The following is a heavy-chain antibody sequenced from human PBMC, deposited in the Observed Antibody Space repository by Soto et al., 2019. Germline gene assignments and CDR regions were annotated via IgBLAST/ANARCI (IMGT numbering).Heavy chain of an antibody. V-gene: IGHV3-33*01. CDR2: IWYDGSNK. CDR1: GFTFSSYG. Sequence: GGSLRLSCAASGFTFSSYGMHWVRQAPGKGLEWVAVIWYDGSNKYYADSVKGRFTISRDNSKNTLYLQMNSLRAEDTAVYYCARDLDPRSGIVGATWFDPWGQGTLVTVSS. CDR3: ARDLDPRSGIVGATWFDP. D-gene: IGHD1-26*01. J-gene: IGHJ5*02.